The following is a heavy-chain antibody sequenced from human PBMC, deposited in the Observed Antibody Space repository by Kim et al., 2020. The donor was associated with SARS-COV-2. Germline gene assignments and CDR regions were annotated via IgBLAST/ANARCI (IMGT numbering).Heavy chain of an antibody. CDR3: ARYPLKRSSSVPAYYFDY. V-gene: IGHV4-59*01. Sequence: GRVTISVDTSKNQFSLKLSSVTAADTAVYYCARYPLKRSSSVPAYYFDYWGQGTLVTVSS. D-gene: IGHD6-6*01. J-gene: IGHJ4*02.